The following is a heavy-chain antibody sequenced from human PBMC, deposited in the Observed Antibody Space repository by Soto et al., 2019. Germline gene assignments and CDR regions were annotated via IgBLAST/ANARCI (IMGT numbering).Heavy chain of an antibody. J-gene: IGHJ5*02. CDR1: GGTFSSYA. V-gene: IGHV1-69*13. CDR3: ARAQLEKLVYSWFDP. Sequence: ASVKVSCKASGGTFSSYAISWVRQAPGQGLEWMGGIIPIFGTANYAQKFQGRVTITADESTSTAYMELSSLRSEDTAVYYCARAQLEKLVYSWFDPWGQGTRVTVSS. CDR2: IIPIFGTA. D-gene: IGHD6-6*01.